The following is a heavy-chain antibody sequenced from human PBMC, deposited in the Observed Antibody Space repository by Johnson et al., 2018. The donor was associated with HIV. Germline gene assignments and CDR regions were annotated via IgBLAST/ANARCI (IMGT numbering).Heavy chain of an antibody. CDR2: ISYDGSNK. D-gene: IGHD6-6*01. Sequence: VQLVESGGGVVQPGRSLRLSCVASGFSFSSFAMHWVRQAPGKGLEWVAVISYDGSNKYYADSVKGRFTISRDNSKNTLYLQMNSLRAEDTAVYYSARGGGYSIAAPSDAFDIWGQGTMVTVSS. J-gene: IGHJ3*02. CDR3: ARGGGYSIAAPSDAFDI. V-gene: IGHV3-30-3*01. CDR1: GFSFSSFA.